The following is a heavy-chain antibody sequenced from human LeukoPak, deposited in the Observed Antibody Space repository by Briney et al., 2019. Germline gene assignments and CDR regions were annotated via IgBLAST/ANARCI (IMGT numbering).Heavy chain of an antibody. CDR1: GYTFTSYY. Sequence: ASVKVSCKASGYTFTSYYMHWVRQAPGQGLEWMGWINPNSGGTNYAQKFQGRVTMTRDTSISTAYMELSRLRSDDTAVYYCARVLWFGELFIGMVYWGQGTLVTVSS. J-gene: IGHJ4*02. CDR2: INPNSGGT. CDR3: ARVLWFGELFIGMVY. V-gene: IGHV1-2*02. D-gene: IGHD3-10*01.